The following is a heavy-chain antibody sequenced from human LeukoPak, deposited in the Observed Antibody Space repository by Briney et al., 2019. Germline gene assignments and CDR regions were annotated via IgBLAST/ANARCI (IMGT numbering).Heavy chain of an antibody. CDR1: GYTFTSYG. J-gene: IGHJ4*02. CDR3: ARGGQSSSMDY. V-gene: IGHV1-69*06. CDR2: IIPIFGTA. D-gene: IGHD6-6*01. Sequence: VASVKVSCKTSGYTFTSYGISWVRQAPGQGLEWMGGIIPIFGTANYAQKFQGRVTITADKSTSTAYMELSSLRSEDTAVYYCARGGQSSSMDYWGQGTLVTVSS.